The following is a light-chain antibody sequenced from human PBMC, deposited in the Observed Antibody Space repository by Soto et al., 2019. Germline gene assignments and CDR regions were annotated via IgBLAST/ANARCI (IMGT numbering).Light chain of an antibody. CDR2: GAS. V-gene: IGKV3-20*01. CDR3: QQYGRSPIT. Sequence: EIVMTQSPATLSVTPGERATLSCMASQSVTTRLAWYQHRPGQAPTLLMSGASNRASGVPVRFSGSGSGTDFTLTIPRLEPEDFALYYCQQYGRSPITFGLGTRLEIK. CDR1: QSVTTR. J-gene: IGKJ5*01.